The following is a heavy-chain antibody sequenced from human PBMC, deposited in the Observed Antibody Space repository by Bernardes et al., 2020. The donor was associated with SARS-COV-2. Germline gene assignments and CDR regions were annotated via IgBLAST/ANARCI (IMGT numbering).Heavy chain of an antibody. CDR1: GFTFSNYA. CDR2: ITNNGDLT. V-gene: IGHV3-64*04. CDR3: ARIDEVTGRDY. D-gene: IGHD6-19*01. Sequence: GGSLRLSCSASGFTFSNYAMYWVRQAPGRGLEYVSAITNNGDLTYYANSVKGRCTISRDNSNSTLYLQMNSLRVEDTAVYYCARIDEVTGRDYWGQGTLVTVSS. J-gene: IGHJ4*02.